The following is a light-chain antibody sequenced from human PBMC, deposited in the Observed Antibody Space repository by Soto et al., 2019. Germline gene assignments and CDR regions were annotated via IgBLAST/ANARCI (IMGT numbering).Light chain of an antibody. J-gene: IGLJ1*01. CDR3: SSYTDNSTLV. V-gene: IGLV2-14*01. CDR1: SSDVGGYNY. CDR2: EVS. Sequence: QSSLAQPASLSGSPGQSITISCTGTSSDVGGYNYVSWYQQHPDKAPKLILYEVSNRPSGVSNRFSGSKSGNTASLTISGLQTEDGADYYCSSYTDNSTLVFGTGTKVTVL.